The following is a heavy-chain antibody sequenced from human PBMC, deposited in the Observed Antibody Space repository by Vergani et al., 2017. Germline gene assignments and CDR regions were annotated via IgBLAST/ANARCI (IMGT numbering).Heavy chain of an antibody. Sequence: QVQLQQWGAGLLKPSETLSLTCAVYGGSFSGYYWSWIRKPPGKGLEWIGEINHSGSTNYNPSLKSRVTISVDTSKKQFSLKLSSVTAADTAVYYCARAYCSSTSCYLYFQHWGQGTLVTVSS. CDR2: INHSGST. CDR3: ARAYCSSTSCYLYFQH. CDR1: GGSFSGYY. J-gene: IGHJ1*01. D-gene: IGHD2-2*01. V-gene: IGHV4-34*01.